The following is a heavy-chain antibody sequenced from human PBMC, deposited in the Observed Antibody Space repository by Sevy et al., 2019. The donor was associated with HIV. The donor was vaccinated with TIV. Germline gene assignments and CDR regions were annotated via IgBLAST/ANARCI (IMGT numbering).Heavy chain of an antibody. CDR1: GFTFSSYA. Sequence: GGSLRLSCAASGFTFSSYAIHWVRQTPGKGLEWVAVISYDGNNKSYADPVKGRLTVSRDNSKNTLYAQMNSLRAEDTAVYYCAKDHNLWSEGGFLHHWGQGTLVTVSS. V-gene: IGHV3-30*18. D-gene: IGHD3-10*01. CDR2: ISYDGNNK. CDR3: AKDHNLWSEGGFLHH. J-gene: IGHJ1*01.